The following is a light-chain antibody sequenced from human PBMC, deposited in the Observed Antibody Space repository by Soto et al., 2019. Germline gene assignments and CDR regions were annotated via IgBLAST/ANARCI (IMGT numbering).Light chain of an antibody. V-gene: IGKV1-39*01. Sequence: DIQMTQSPSSLSASVGDRVTITCRASQSISSHLNWFQQKPGKAPKLLIYAASSLQSGVPSRFSGSGSGTDFSLTISSLQPEEFATYYCQQSYGTPRTFGGGTKVEIK. CDR1: QSISSH. J-gene: IGKJ4*01. CDR2: AAS. CDR3: QQSYGTPRT.